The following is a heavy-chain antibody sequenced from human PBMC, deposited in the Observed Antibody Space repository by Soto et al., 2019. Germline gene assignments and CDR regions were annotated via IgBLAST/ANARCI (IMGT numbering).Heavy chain of an antibody. CDR2: ISSSSSYI. CDR3: ASTGGEWLRGGSDY. CDR1: GFTFSSYS. J-gene: IGHJ4*02. Sequence: EVQLVESGGGLVKPGGSLRLSCAASGFTFSSYSMNWVRQAPGKGLEWVSSISSSSSYIYYADSVKGRFTISRDNAKNSLYLQMNSLRAEDTAVYYCASTGGEWLRGGSDYWGQGTLVTVSS. D-gene: IGHD5-12*01. V-gene: IGHV3-21*01.